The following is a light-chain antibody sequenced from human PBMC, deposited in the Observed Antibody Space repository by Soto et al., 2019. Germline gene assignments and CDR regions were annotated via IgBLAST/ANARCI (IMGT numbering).Light chain of an antibody. J-gene: IGKJ4*01. V-gene: IGKV3-15*01. CDR1: QSVSSN. CDR2: GAS. Sequence: EIVMTQSPGTLSVSPGERATLSCRASQSVSSNLAWYQQKLGQAPRLLIYGASTRATGIPARFSGSGSGTEFTLTISSLQSEDFAVYYCQQYNNWPITFGGGTKVEIK. CDR3: QQYNNWPIT.